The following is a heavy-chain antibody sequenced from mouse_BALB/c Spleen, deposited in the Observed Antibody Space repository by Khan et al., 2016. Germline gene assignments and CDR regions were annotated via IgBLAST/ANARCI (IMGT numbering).Heavy chain of an antibody. J-gene: IGHJ4*01. Sequence: EVELVESGGGLVQPGGSLRLSCATPGFTFTDYYMSWVRQPPGKALEWLGFIRNKANGYTTEYSASVKGRFTISRDNSQSILSLQMNTLRAEDSATYYCARDLEGYDDAMDYWGQGTSVTVSS. D-gene: IGHD2-2*01. CDR3: ARDLEGYDDAMDY. CDR1: GFTFTDYY. V-gene: IGHV7-3*02. CDR2: IRNKANGYTT.